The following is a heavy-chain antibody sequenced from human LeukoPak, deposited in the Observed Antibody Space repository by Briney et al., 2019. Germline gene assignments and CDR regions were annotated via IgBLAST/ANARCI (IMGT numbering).Heavy chain of an antibody. CDR2: ISYDGSNK. CDR1: GFSFSDYY. CDR3: ARDPGRWGLESPDY. J-gene: IGHJ4*02. Sequence: GGSLRLSCAASGFSFSDYYMNWIRQAPGKGLEWVAVISYDGSNKYYADSVKGRFTISRDNSKNTLYLQMNSLRAEDTAVYYCARDPGRWGLESPDYWGQGTLVTVSS. D-gene: IGHD3-10*01. V-gene: IGHV3-30-3*01.